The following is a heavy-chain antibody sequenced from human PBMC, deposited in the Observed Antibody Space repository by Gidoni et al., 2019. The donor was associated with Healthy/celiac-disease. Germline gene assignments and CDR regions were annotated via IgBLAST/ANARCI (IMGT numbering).Heavy chain of an antibody. CDR1: GGTCSSYA. D-gene: IGHD2-15*01. Sequence: QVQLVQSGAEVKKPWSSVTVSCKASGGTCSSYAISWVRQAPGQGLEWMGGIIPIFGTANYAQKFQGRVTITADESTSTAYMELSSLRSEDTAVYYCARATFRGGTHFDYWGQGTLVTVSS. CDR3: ARATFRGGTHFDY. V-gene: IGHV1-69*01. CDR2: IIPIFGTA. J-gene: IGHJ4*02.